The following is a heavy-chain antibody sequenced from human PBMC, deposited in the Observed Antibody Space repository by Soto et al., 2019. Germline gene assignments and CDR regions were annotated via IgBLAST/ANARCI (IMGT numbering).Heavy chain of an antibody. CDR1: GYTFTSYG. V-gene: IGHV1-18*04. CDR2: ISAYNGNT. Sequence: ASVKVSCKASGYTFTSYGISWVRQAPGQGLEWMGWISAYNGNTNYAQKLQGRVTMTTDTSTSTAYMELRSLRSDDTAVYYCARDFWSGYYVYYYYGMDVWGQGTTVTVSS. CDR3: ARDFWSGYYVYYYYGMDV. D-gene: IGHD3-3*01. J-gene: IGHJ6*02.